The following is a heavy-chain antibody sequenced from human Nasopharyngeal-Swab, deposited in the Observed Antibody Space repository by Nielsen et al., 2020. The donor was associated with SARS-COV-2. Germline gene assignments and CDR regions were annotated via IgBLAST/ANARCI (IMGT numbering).Heavy chain of an antibody. CDR1: GYSFTSYW. V-gene: IGHV5-51*01. Sequence: KVSCKGSGYSFTSYWIGWARQMPGKGLEWMGVIYPGDSDTRYSPSFQGQVTISADKSISTAYLQWSSLKASDTAMYYCSRGNYNPDYWGQGTLVTVSS. D-gene: IGHD1-26*01. J-gene: IGHJ4*02. CDR2: IYPGDSDT. CDR3: SRGNYNPDY.